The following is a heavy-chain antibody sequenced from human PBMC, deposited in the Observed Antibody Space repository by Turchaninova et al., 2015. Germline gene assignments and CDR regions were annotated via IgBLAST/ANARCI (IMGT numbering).Heavy chain of an antibody. CDR2: IKQDGSEK. V-gene: IGHV3-7*03. Sequence: GKGLEWVANIKQDGSEKYYVDSVKGRFTISRDNAKNSLYLQMNSLRAEDTAVYYRARDRPGIAAAGTFDYWGQGTLVTVSS. J-gene: IGHJ4*02. D-gene: IGHD6-13*01. CDR3: ARDRPGIAAAGTFDY.